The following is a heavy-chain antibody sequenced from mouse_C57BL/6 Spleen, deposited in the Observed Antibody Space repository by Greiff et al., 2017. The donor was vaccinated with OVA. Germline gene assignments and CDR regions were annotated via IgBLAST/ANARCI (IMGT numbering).Heavy chain of an antibody. Sequence: QVQLQQPGAELVKPGASVKLSCKASGYTFTSYWMHWVKQRPGQGLEWIGKIHPSNGGTNYNEKFKGKATLTVDKSSSTAYMQLSSLTSEDSAVYYCARGRVNTTGGFAYWGQGTLVTVSA. CDR1: GYTFTSYW. V-gene: IGHV1-64*01. D-gene: IGHD1-1*01. J-gene: IGHJ3*01. CDR2: IHPSNGGT. CDR3: ARGRVNTTGGFAY.